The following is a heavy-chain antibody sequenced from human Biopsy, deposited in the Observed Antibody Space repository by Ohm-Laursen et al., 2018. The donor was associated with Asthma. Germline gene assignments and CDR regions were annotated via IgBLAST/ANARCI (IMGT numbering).Heavy chain of an antibody. Sequence: GSLRLSCTASGFIISDSYMSWIRLAPGKGLEWVSYISSSSSYTNYADSVKGRFTISRDNALNSLFLHMSSLRAEDTAIYYCATHYYDRSGFYLQLWGQGTLVSVSS. CDR3: ATHYYDRSGFYLQL. V-gene: IGHV3-11*06. CDR2: ISSSSSYT. J-gene: IGHJ4*02. D-gene: IGHD3-22*01. CDR1: GFIISDSY.